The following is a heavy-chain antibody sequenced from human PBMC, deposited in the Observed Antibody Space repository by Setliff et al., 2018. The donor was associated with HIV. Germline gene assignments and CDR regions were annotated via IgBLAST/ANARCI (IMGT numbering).Heavy chain of an antibody. D-gene: IGHD2-15*01. Sequence: ASVKVSCKASGYTFTSYYMHWVRQAPGQGLEWMGIINPSGGSTSYAQKFQGRVTMTRDTSTSTVYMELSSLRSEDTAVYYCARDRNVAVVAAYAFDIWGQGTMVTVSS. CDR2: INPSGGST. V-gene: IGHV1-46*01. J-gene: IGHJ3*02. CDR1: GYTFTSYY. CDR3: ARDRNVAVVAAYAFDI.